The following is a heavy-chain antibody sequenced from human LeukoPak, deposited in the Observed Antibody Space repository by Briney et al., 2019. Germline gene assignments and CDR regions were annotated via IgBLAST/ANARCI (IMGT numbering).Heavy chain of an antibody. CDR3: ARGTYYYYDSSGYLFWFDP. D-gene: IGHD3-22*01. V-gene: IGHV4-59*01. CDR2: IYYSGST. CDR1: GGSISSYY. J-gene: IGHJ5*02. Sequence: PSETLSLTCTVSGGSISSYYWTWIRQPPGKGLEWIGYIYYSGSTNYNPSLKSRATISVDTSKNQFSLKLSSVTAADTAVYYCARGTYYYYDSSGYLFWFDPWGQGTLVTVSS.